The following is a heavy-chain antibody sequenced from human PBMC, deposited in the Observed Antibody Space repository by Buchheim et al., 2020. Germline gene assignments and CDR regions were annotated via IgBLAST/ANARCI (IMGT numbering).Heavy chain of an antibody. J-gene: IGHJ6*02. V-gene: IGHV3-21*01. Sequence: EVQLVESGGGLVKPGGSLRLSCAASGFTFSSYSMNWVRQAPGKGLEWVSSISSSSSYIYYADSVKGRFTISRDNAKNSLYLQMNSLRAEDTAVYYCARERIVATPNYYGIDVWGQGTT. CDR3: ARERIVATPNYYGIDV. D-gene: IGHD5-12*01. CDR1: GFTFSSYS. CDR2: ISSSSSYI.